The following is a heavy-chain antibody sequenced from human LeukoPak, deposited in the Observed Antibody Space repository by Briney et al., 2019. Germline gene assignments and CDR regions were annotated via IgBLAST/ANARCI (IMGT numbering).Heavy chain of an antibody. Sequence: GGSLRLSCAASGFTFSNSGLNWVRKAPGKGLEWVSSISSGSRYIYYADSVKGRFTISRDNTRNSLYLQMNSLRAEDTAVYYCAKRHLPVGDPDRDDYWGQGTLVTVSS. CDR2: ISSGSRYI. J-gene: IGHJ4*02. D-gene: IGHD1-26*01. CDR1: GFTFSNSG. CDR3: AKRHLPVGDPDRDDY. V-gene: IGHV3-21*01.